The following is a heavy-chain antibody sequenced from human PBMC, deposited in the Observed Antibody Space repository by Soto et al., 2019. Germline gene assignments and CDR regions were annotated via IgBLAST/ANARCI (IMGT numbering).Heavy chain of an antibody. J-gene: IGHJ4*02. CDR1: GGSIRSYY. CDR3: ASGRGYSYGSFDY. CDR2: IYYSGST. V-gene: IGHV4-59*01. D-gene: IGHD5-18*01. Sequence: SETLSLTCTVSGGSIRSYYWSWIRQPPGKGLEWIGYIYYSGSTNYNPSLKSRVTISVDTSKNQFSLKLSSVTAADTAVYYCASGRGYSYGSFDYWGQGTLVTVS.